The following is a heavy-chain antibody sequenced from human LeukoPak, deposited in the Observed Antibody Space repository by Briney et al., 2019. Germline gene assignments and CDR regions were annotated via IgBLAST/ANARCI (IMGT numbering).Heavy chain of an antibody. V-gene: IGHV4-39*07. CDR2: IYYSGST. CDR1: GGSITSSSYY. CDR3: ARGGYYGSGNDFRFDP. D-gene: IGHD3-10*01. J-gene: IGHJ5*02. Sequence: SETLSLTCTVSGGSITSSSYYWGWIRQPPGNGLEWIGNIYYSGSTYYNPSLKSRVTISVGTSKNQFSLKLSSVTAADTAVYYCARGGYYGSGNDFRFDPWGQGTLVTVSS.